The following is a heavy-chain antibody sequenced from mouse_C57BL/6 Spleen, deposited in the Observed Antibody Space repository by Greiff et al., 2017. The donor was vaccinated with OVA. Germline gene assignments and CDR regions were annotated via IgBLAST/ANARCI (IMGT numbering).Heavy chain of an antibody. J-gene: IGHJ4*01. Sequence: QVQLQQSGAELVKPGASVKLSCKASGYAFSSYWMHWVKQRPGRGLEWIGQIYPGDGGTKYNGKFKGKATLTADKSSSTAYMQLSSLTSEDSAVYYCARGECNYAGDYWGQGTTLTVSS. CDR1: GYAFSSYW. CDR2: IYPGDGGT. CDR3: ARGECNYAGDY. D-gene: IGHD2-4*01. V-gene: IGHV1-80*01.